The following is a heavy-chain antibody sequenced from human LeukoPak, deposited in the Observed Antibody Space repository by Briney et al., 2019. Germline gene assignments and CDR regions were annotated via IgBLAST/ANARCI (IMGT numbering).Heavy chain of an antibody. D-gene: IGHD3-9*01. CDR1: GESLSGYY. CDR3: ASFGYDILTGLSYFQH. J-gene: IGHJ1*01. Sequence: SETLSLTCAVYGESLSGYYWSWIRQPPGKGLEWIGEIDHTGSSNYNPSLKSRVTISLDTSKNQFSLKLNSVTAADTAVCYCASFGYDILTGLSYFQHWGQGTLVTVSS. CDR2: IDHTGSS. V-gene: IGHV4-34*01.